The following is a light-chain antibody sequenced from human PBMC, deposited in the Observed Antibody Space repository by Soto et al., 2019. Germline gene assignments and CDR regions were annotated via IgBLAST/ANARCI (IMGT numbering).Light chain of an antibody. CDR3: QQYNSYSVT. Sequence: DIQMTQSPSTLSASVGDRVTITCRASQSISSWLAWYQQKPGKAPKLLIYKASSLESGVPSRFSDSGSRTEFTLTISSLQPDDFATYYCQQYNSYSVTFGQGTKLEIK. V-gene: IGKV1-5*03. CDR1: QSISSW. CDR2: KAS. J-gene: IGKJ2*01.